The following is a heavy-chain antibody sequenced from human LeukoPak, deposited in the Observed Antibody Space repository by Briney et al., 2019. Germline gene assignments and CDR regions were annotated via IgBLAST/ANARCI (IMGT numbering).Heavy chain of an antibody. CDR2: INHSGST. CDR1: GGSFSGYY. J-gene: IGHJ4*02. D-gene: IGHD5-18*01. V-gene: IGHV4-34*01. CDR3: ALLGYSYGFEPADY. Sequence: SETLSLTCAVYGGSFSGYYWSWMRQPPGKGLEWIGEINHSGSTNYNPSLKSRVTISVDTSKNQFSLKLSSVTAADTAVYYCALLGYSYGFEPADYWGQGTLVTVSS.